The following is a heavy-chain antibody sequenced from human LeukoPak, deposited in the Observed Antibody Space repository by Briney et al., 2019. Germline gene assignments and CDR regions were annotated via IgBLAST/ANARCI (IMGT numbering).Heavy chain of an antibody. J-gene: IGHJ6*03. CDR3: ARGGCSTSCYYYYYYMDV. D-gene: IGHD2-2*01. CDR2: IYHSGST. Sequence: SQTLSLTCTVSGGSISSGGYYWSGIRQPPGKGLEWIGYIYHSGSTYYNPSLKSRVTISVDRSKNQFSLKLSSVTAADTAVYYCARGGCSTSCYYYYYYMDVWGKGTTVTVSS. CDR1: GGSISSGGYY. V-gene: IGHV4-30-2*01.